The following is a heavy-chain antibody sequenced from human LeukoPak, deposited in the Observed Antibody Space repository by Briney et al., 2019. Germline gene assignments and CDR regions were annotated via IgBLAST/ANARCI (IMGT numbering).Heavy chain of an antibody. CDR1: GGSISSYY. CDR2: IYYSGST. J-gene: IGHJ4*02. CDR3: ARTYCSSTSCYAPFDY. V-gene: IGHV4-59*12. D-gene: IGHD2-2*01. Sequence: SETLSLTCTVSGGSISSYYWSWIRQPPGKGLEWIGYIYYSGSTNYNPSLKSRVTISVDTSKNQFSLKLSSVTAADTAVYYCARTYCSSTSCYAPFDYWGLGTLVTVSS.